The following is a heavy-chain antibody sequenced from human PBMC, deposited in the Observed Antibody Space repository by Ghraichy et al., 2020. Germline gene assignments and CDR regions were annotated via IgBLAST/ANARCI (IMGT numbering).Heavy chain of an antibody. CDR2: IYYSGST. J-gene: IGHJ2*01. D-gene: IGHD6-13*01. Sequence: SETLSLTCTVSGGSISSSSYYWGWIRQPPGKGLEWIGRIYYSGSTYYNPSLKSRVTISVDTSKNQFSLMLSPVTAADTAVYYCARDPGAAASGPYWYFDPWGRGTLFPVSS. V-gene: IGHV4-39*07. CDR3: ARDPGAAASGPYWYFDP. CDR1: GGSISSSSYY.